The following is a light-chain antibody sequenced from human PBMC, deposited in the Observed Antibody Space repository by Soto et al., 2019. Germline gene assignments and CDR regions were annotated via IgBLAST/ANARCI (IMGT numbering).Light chain of an antibody. Sequence: EIVLTQSPATLSVSPGEIATLSFRASQSVNSNYLAWYQQKPGQAPRLLIYGISKRATDIPDRFSGSGSGTNFTLTISNLHPEDFATYSCQQTYRIPLTFGGGTKVDIK. CDR2: GIS. V-gene: IGKV3-20*01. J-gene: IGKJ4*01. CDR1: QSVNSNY. CDR3: QQTYRIPLT.